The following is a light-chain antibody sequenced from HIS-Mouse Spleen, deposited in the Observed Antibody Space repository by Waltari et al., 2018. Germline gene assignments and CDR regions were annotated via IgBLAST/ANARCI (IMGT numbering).Light chain of an antibody. CDR1: QSVSSN. V-gene: IGKV3-15*01. J-gene: IGKJ1*01. Sequence: EIVMTQSPANLSVSPGERATLSCRASQSVSSNLAWYQQKPGQAPRLLSYGASTRATGIPARFSGSGSGTEFTLTISSLQSEDFAVYYCQQYNNWPPWTFGQGTKVEIK. CDR3: QQYNNWPPWT. CDR2: GAS.